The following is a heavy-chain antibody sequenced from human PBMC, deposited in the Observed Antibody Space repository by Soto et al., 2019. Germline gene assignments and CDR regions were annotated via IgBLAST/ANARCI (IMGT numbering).Heavy chain of an antibody. V-gene: IGHV4-59*06. CDR1: GASITTYY. D-gene: IGHD3-10*01. CDR3: ARGPGTMAKIDY. J-gene: IGHJ4*02. Sequence: PSETLSLTCTVSGASITTYYWSWIRQHPGKGLEWIGYIYYSGSTYYNPSLKSRVTISVDTSKNQFSLKLSSVTAADTAVYYCARGPGTMAKIDYWGQGTLVTVSS. CDR2: IYYSGST.